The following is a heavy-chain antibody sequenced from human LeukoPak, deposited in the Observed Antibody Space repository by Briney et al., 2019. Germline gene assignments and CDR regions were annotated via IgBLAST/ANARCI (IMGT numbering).Heavy chain of an antibody. CDR2: MHYSGSS. V-gene: IGHV4-59*13. J-gene: IGHJ5*02. D-gene: IGHD1-1*01. CDR3: ASLVNNWNDDNWFDP. Sequence: SETLSLTCTVSTGSINGAYWGWIRQPPGKGLEWIGYMHYSGSSKYDPSLKSRVTISIDTSKNQFSLRLISVTAADTAVYYCASLVNNWNDDNWFDPWGQGTLVTVSS. CDR1: TGSINGAY.